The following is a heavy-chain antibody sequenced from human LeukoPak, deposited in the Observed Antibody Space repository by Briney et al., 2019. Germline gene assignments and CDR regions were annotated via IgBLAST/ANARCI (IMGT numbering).Heavy chain of an antibody. J-gene: IGHJ4*02. CDR1: GYTFTSYG. CDR2: ISTYNGNT. CDR3: ARDPTTQTFDC. V-gene: IGHV1-18*01. D-gene: IGHD4-11*01. Sequence: GASVKVSCKASGYTFTSYGISWVRQAPGQGLEWMGWISTYNGNTNYAQKLQGRVTMTTDTSTTTAYMELRSLTSDDTAVYHCARDPTTQTFDCWGQGTLVTVSS.